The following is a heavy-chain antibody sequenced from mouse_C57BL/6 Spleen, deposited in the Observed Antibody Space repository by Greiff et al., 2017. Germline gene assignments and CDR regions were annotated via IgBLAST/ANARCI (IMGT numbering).Heavy chain of an antibody. CDR3: ARHLSNYFDY. CDR2: ISSGGSYT. J-gene: IGHJ2*01. D-gene: IGHD1-1*01. Sequence: EVQGVESGGDLVKPGGSLKLSCAASGFTFSSYGMSWVRQTPDKRLEWVATISSGGSYTYYPDSVKGRFTISRDNAKNTLYLQMSSLKSEDTAMYYCARHLSNYFDYWGQGTTLTVSS. V-gene: IGHV5-6*01. CDR1: GFTFSSYG.